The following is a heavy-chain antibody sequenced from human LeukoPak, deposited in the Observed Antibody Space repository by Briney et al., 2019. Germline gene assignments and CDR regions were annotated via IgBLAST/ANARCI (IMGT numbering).Heavy chain of an antibody. CDR2: INPSGGST. J-gene: IGHJ5*02. CDR3: ARDNSVEDTAWWFDP. D-gene: IGHD4-23*01. V-gene: IGHV1-46*01. CDR1: GHTFTSYA. Sequence: GASVKVSCKASGHTFTSYAMNWVRQAPGQGLEWMGIINPSGGSTSYAQKLQGRVTMTRDMSTSKDYMELSSLRSEDTAVYYCARDNSVEDTAWWFDPWGQGTLVTVSS.